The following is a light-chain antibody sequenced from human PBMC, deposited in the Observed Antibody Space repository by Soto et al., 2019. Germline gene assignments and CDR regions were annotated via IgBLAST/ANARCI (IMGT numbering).Light chain of an antibody. CDR3: QQYGSSPTT. V-gene: IGKV3-20*01. J-gene: IGKJ1*01. CDR1: QSVSSN. Sequence: ESVLTQYPATLSLSRGGRATVYCGAGQSVSSNLAWYQQKPGQAPRLLIYGASSRATGIPDRFSGSGSGTDFTLTISRLEPEDFAVYFCQQYGSSPTTFGQGTKVDIK. CDR2: GAS.